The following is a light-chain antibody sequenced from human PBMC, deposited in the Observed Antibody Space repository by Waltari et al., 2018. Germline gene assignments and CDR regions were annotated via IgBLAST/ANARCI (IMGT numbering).Light chain of an antibody. V-gene: IGKV1D-13*01. CDR2: DAS. CDR3: QQFINYPLT. CDR1: QDIASA. J-gene: IGKJ3*01. Sequence: AIQLTQSPSSLSASVGHRITITCRASQDIASALAWYVQKPGKARQLLIFDASTLERGDPSRVSGSGSGTDFTLSISGLQPEDFATYYCQQFINYPLTFGPGTTVDIK.